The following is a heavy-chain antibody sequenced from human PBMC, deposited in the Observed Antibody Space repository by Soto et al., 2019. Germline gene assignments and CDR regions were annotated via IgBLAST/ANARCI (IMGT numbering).Heavy chain of an antibody. J-gene: IGHJ6*02. Sequence: QVQLVQSGAEVKKPGSSVKVSCKASGGTFSSYAISWVRQAPGQGLEWMGGIIPISETTNYAQKFQGRVTITADESKSTAYMELSSLRSEDTAVYYCARSQGSSTSLEIYYYYYYGMDVWGQGTMVTVPS. CDR3: ARSQGSSTSLEIYYYYYYGMDV. CDR2: IIPISETT. D-gene: IGHD2-2*01. CDR1: GGTFSSYA. V-gene: IGHV1-69*01.